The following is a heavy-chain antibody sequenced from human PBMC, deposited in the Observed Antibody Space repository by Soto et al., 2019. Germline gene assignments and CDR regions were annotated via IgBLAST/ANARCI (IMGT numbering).Heavy chain of an antibody. Sequence: PSETLSLTCTVSGGSISSYYWSWIRQHPGKGLEWIGYIYYSGSTYYNPSLKSRVTISVDTSKNQFSLKLSSVTAADTAVYYCARDSGSGSMPLDYWGQGTLVTVSS. J-gene: IGHJ4*02. V-gene: IGHV4-59*06. CDR3: ARDSGSGSMPLDY. CDR1: GGSISSYY. CDR2: IYYSGST. D-gene: IGHD3-10*01.